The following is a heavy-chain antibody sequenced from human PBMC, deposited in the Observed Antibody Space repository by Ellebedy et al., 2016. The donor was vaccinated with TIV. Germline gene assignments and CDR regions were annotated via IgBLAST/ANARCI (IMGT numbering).Heavy chain of an antibody. CDR2: IYHSGRT. CDR3: AREQQLVLGYYYYGMDV. Sequence: SETLSLTXAVSGDSISSGAYSWNWIRQPPGKGLEWIGYIYHSGRTYYNPSLKSRVTISLDRSKNQFSLKLSSVTAADTAVYYCAREQQLVLGYYYYGMDVWGQGTTVTVSS. CDR1: GDSISSGAYS. V-gene: IGHV4-30-2*01. J-gene: IGHJ6*02. D-gene: IGHD6-13*01.